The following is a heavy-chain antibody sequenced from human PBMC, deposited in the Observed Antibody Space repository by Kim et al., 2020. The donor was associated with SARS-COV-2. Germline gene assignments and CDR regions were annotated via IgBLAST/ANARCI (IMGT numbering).Heavy chain of an antibody. V-gene: IGHV3-21*01. D-gene: IGHD1-1*01. CDR2: ISSSSSYI. CDR1: GFTFSSYS. J-gene: IGHJ6*02. Sequence: GGSLRLSCAASGFTFSSYSMNWVRQAPGKGLEWVSSISSSSSYIYYADSVKGRFTISRDNAKNSLYLQMNSLRAEDTAVYYCARGGSWKREYYYYYGMDVWGQGTTVTVSS. CDR3: ARGGSWKREYYYYYGMDV.